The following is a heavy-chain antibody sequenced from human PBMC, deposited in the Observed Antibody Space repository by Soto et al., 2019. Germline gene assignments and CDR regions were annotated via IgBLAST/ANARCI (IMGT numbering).Heavy chain of an antibody. Sequence: GVLRLSCAASGFTFRTYAMSWVRQAPGRGLEWVSSISGDGGDTDFADSVKGRFTISRDNSKNTLYLQMYSLRTEDTAVYYCAKSTSYSTWPYFDYCGQGSLVTVSS. D-gene: IGHD4-4*01. J-gene: IGHJ4*02. CDR2: ISGDGGDT. V-gene: IGHV3-23*01. CDR3: AKSTSYSTWPYFDY. CDR1: GFTFRTYA.